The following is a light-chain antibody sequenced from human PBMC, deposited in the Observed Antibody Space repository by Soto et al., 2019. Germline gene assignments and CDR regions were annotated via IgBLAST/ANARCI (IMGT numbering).Light chain of an antibody. CDR3: QQYDYWPRT. CDR1: QSVSSN. V-gene: IGKV3-15*01. Sequence: LTPSPCTLSVSPGDSATLSCRASQSVSSNLAWYQQKPGQAPRLLIYGASTRATGIPARFSGRGSGTEVTLAISSLPSEDFEVYYCQQYDYWPRTFGQGTKVDI. CDR2: GAS. J-gene: IGKJ1*01.